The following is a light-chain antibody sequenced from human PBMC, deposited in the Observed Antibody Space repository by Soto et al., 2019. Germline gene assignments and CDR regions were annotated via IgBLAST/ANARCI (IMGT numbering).Light chain of an antibody. CDR3: QHRSNWPLT. J-gene: IGKJ4*01. CDR1: QSVSNS. V-gene: IGKV3-11*01. Sequence: EMVLTQSPATLSLSPGERVTLSCRASQSVSNSLVWYQQKAGQAPRLLMYDASTRATGIPARFSGSGSGTDFTLTISSLEPEDFALYFCQHRSNWPLTFGGGTKVE. CDR2: DAS.